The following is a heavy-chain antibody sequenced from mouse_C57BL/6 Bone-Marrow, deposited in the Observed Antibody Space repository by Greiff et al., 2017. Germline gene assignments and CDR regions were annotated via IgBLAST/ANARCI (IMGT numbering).Heavy chain of an antibody. D-gene: IGHD1-1*01. CDR1: GFTFSDYY. CDR3: ARGDYYGSSSFWYFDV. Sequence: EVQLMESGGGLVQPGGSLKLSCAASGFTFSDYYMYWVRQTPEKRLEWVAYISNGGGSTYYPDTVKGRFTISRDNAKNTLYLQMSRLKSEDTAMYYCARGDYYGSSSFWYFDVWGTGTTVTVSS. J-gene: IGHJ1*03. V-gene: IGHV5-12*01. CDR2: ISNGGGST.